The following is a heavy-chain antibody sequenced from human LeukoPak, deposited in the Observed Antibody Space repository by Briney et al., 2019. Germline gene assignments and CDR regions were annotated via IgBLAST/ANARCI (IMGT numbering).Heavy chain of an antibody. CDR1: GDSISSGSYC. CDR3: ARAFPYYYDSSGYYFLDY. Sequence: PSETLSLTCTVSGDSISSGSYCWSWIRQPAGKGLEWIGHMYTSGSTNYNPSLKSRVTISVDTSKNQFSLKLSSVTAADTAVYYCARAFPYYYDSSGYYFLDYWGQGTLVTVSS. CDR2: MYTSGST. D-gene: IGHD3-22*01. V-gene: IGHV4-61*09. J-gene: IGHJ4*02.